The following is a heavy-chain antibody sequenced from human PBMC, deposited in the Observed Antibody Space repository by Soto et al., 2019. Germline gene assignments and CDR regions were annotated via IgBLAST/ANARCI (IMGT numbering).Heavy chain of an antibody. CDR2: ISGSGGST. Sequence: GGSLRLSCAASGFTFSSYAMSWVRQAPGKGLEWVSAISGSGGSTYYADSVKGRFTISRDNSKNTLYLQMNSLRAEDTAVYYCAKLPAAPAYYYYGMDVWGQGTTVTVSS. V-gene: IGHV3-23*01. CDR3: AKLPAAPAYYYYGMDV. CDR1: GFTFSSYA. J-gene: IGHJ6*02. D-gene: IGHD2-2*01.